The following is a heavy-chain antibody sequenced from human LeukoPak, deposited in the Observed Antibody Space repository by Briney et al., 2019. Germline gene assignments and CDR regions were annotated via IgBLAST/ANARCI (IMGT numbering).Heavy chain of an antibody. V-gene: IGHV3-30-3*01. CDR3: ARGQKKDDYGSDY. CDR2: ISYDGSHI. CDR1: GFTLSSHA. Sequence: TGGSLRLSCAASGFTLSSHAMHWVRQAPGKGLEWVAVISYDGSHIYYADSVKGRFTNSRDNSKNTLYLQMNSLRAEDTALYYCARGQKKDDYGSDYWGQGTLVTVSS. J-gene: IGHJ4*02. D-gene: IGHD3-10*01.